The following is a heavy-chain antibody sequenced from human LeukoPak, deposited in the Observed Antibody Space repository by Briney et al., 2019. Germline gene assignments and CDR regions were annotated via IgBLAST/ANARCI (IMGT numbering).Heavy chain of an antibody. J-gene: IGHJ4*02. Sequence: SETLSLTCTVSGGSISSSSHYWGWIRQPPGKGLEWIGYIYYSGSTNYNPSLKSRVTISVDTSKNQFSLKLSSVTAADTAVYYCAGVLGDGYNPYYFDYWGQGTLVTVSS. CDR1: GGSISSSSHY. D-gene: IGHD5-24*01. CDR3: AGVLGDGYNPYYFDY. CDR2: IYYSGST. V-gene: IGHV4-61*05.